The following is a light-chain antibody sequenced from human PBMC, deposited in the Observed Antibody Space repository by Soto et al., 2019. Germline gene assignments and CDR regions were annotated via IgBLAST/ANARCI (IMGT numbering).Light chain of an antibody. J-gene: IGLJ2*01. CDR3: HSYDSSLSEMV. V-gene: IGLV1-40*01. Sequence: QSVLTQPPSVSGAPGQRVTISCTGSTSNIGSFYDVHWYQQLPGTAPKLLIYGNSNRPSGVPDRFSGSKSGTSASLAITGLQADDEADYYCHSYDSSLSEMVFGRGTKLTVL. CDR1: TSNIGSFYD. CDR2: GNS.